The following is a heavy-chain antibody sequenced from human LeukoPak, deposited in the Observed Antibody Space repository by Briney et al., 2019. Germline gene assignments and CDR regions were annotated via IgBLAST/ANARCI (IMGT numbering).Heavy chain of an antibody. CDR1: GYSFSNYL. CDR2: IYPGDSDT. D-gene: IGHD6-19*01. V-gene: IGHV5-51*01. J-gene: IGHJ4*01. Sequence: PGGSLKISCKGPGYSFSNYLIAWGPQVPGKGLEWMGIIYPGDSDTTYSPSIQGQVTISADKSISTAYLQWNSLKASDTAMYYCARHHSGWSQAGDWGHGTLVTASS. CDR3: ARHHSGWSQAGD.